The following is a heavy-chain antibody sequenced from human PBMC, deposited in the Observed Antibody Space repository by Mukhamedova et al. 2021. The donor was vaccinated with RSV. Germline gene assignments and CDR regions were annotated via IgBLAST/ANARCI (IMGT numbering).Heavy chain of an antibody. CDR2: YMGTT. Sequence: YMGTTNYNPSLKSRVTISVDTSKNQFSLRLSSVTAADTAVYYCARRLRTGITHNDAFDIWGQGTVVTVSS. CDR3: ARRLRTGITHNDAFDI. D-gene: IGHD7-27*01. J-gene: IGHJ3*02. V-gene: IGHV4-59*08.